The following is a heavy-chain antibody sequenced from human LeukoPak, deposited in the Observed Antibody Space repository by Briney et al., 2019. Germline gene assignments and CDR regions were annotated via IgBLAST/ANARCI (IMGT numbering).Heavy chain of an antibody. J-gene: IGHJ6*02. D-gene: IGHD4-17*01. CDR3: ARDLGYGDYGLDYYYYGMDV. V-gene: IGHV3-21*01. CDR1: GFTFSSYS. CDR2: ISSSSSYI. Sequence: GGSLRLSCAASGFTFSSYSMNWVRQAPGKGLEWVSSISSSSSYIYYADSVKGRFTISRDNAKNSLYLQMNSLRAEDTAVYYCARDLGYGDYGLDYYYYGMDVWGQGTTVTVSS.